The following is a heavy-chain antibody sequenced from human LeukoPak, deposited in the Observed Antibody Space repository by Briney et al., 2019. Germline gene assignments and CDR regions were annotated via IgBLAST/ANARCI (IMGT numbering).Heavy chain of an antibody. Sequence: GSLRLSCAASGFSFSNNMNWGRLTPGKGLEWVSSITSSSTYTFYADSVKGRFTISRDNAKNSLDLEMNGLRDEDTAVYYCARDPYSGTYSVGLYYYYMDVWGKGTTVTISS. D-gene: IGHD1-26*01. CDR1: GFSFSNN. V-gene: IGHV3-21*01. CDR2: ITSSSTYT. J-gene: IGHJ6*03. CDR3: ARDPYSGTYSVGLYYYYMDV.